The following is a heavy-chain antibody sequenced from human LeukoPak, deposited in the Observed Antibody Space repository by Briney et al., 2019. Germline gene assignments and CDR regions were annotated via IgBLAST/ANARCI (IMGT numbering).Heavy chain of an antibody. V-gene: IGHV3-33*06. Sequence: QAGRSLRLSCAASGFTFSSYGMHWVRQAPGKGLEWVAVIWYDGSNKYYADSVKGRFTISRDNSKNTLYLQMNSLRAEDTAVHYCAKDERLGAYCGGDYYHDAFDIWGQGTMVTVSS. CDR2: IWYDGSNK. CDR3: AKDERLGAYCGGDYYHDAFDI. CDR1: GFTFSSYG. D-gene: IGHD2-21*02. J-gene: IGHJ3*02.